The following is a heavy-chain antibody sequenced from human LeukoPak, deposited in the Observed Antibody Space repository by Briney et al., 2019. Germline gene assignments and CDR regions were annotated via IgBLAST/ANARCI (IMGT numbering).Heavy chain of an antibody. J-gene: IGHJ4*02. Sequence: PSETLSLTCAVYGASFSGYYWSWIRQSPGKGLEWIGEVNHSGTINYNPSLKSRVTISVDTSKNQFSLKLSSVTAADTAVYYCASYRGSTVFGYWGQGTLVTVSS. CDR1: GASFSGYY. CDR3: ASYRGSTVFGY. V-gene: IGHV4-34*01. D-gene: IGHD4-17*01. CDR2: VNHSGTI.